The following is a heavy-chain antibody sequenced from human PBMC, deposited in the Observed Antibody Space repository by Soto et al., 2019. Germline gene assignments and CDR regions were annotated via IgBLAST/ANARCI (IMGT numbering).Heavy chain of an antibody. CDR2: INHSGSS. V-gene: IGHV4-34*01. Sequence: ETLSLTCAVSGGSFSGYIWTWIRQTPGKGLQWIGQINHSGSSIYNPSLKNRVTISTMSNNKFSLELSSVTAADTAVYYCTRGLFSGSSYSGSWYYFDSWGQGTMVTSPQ. J-gene: IGHJ4*02. CDR1: GGSFSGYI. D-gene: IGHD1-26*01. CDR3: TRGLFSGSSYSGSWYYFDS.